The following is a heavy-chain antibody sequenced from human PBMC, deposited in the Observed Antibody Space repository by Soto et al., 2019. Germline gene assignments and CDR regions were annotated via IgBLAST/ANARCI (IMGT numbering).Heavy chain of an antibody. V-gene: IGHV3-15*07. Sequence: GGSLRLSCAASGFTFSNAWMDWVRQAPGKGLEWVGRIKSKTDGGTTDYAAPVKGRFTISRDDSKNTLYLQMNSLKTEDTAVYYCTTDGPYSSSWTLADAFDIWGQGTVVTVSS. CDR2: IKSKTDGGTT. J-gene: IGHJ3*02. CDR3: TTDGPYSSSWTLADAFDI. D-gene: IGHD6-13*01. CDR1: GFTFSNAW.